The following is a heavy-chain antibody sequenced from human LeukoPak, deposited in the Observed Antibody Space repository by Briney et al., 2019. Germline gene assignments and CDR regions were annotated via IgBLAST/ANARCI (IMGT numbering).Heavy chain of an antibody. CDR3: ARQSAGAWQHCFDS. Sequence: SETLSLTCTVSGGSITTSSYFWGWVRQPPGRGLEGIGNIYYTGSTYYNPPFKSRVTISVDTSKNQFSLMVNSVTAADTALFYCARQSAGAWQHCFDSWGQGLLVTVSS. D-gene: IGHD4-17*01. V-gene: IGHV4-39*01. CDR2: IYYTGST. J-gene: IGHJ4*02. CDR1: GGSITTSSYF.